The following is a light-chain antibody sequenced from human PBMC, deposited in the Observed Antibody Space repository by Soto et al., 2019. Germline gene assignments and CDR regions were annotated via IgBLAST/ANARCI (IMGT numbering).Light chain of an antibody. Sequence: QSALTQPASVSGSPGQSITISCTGTTSDVGGYDYVSWYQQHPGKAPKLMIYEVKKRPSGVSNRFSGSKSGNTASLTISGLQAEDEADYYCNSYTSISTLDVIFGGGTKVTVL. CDR1: TSDVGGYDY. V-gene: IGLV2-14*01. CDR2: EVK. CDR3: NSYTSISTLDVI. J-gene: IGLJ2*01.